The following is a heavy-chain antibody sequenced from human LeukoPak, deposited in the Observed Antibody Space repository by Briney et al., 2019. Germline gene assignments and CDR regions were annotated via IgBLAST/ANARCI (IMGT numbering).Heavy chain of an antibody. CDR2: ITGSGGST. CDR1: GFTFTSYG. V-gene: IGHV3-23*01. D-gene: IGHD6-13*01. Sequence: PGGSLRLSCAASGFTFTSYGMSWVRQAPGKGLEWVSTITGSGGSTYYADSVKGRFTISRDNSKNTLFLQMNSLRAEDTAIYYCAKLKGNSWYGAGDYWGQGTLVTVSS. CDR3: AKLKGNSWYGAGDY. J-gene: IGHJ4*02.